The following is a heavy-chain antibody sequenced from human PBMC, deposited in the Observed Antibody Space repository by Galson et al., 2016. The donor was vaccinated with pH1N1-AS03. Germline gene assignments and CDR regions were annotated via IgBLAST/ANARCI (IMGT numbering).Heavy chain of an antibody. J-gene: IGHJ4*02. CDR2: IYPGDSDT. CDR1: GYIFTSYW. Sequence: QSGAEVKKPGESLKISCKTSGYIFTSYWVAWVRHMPGKGLERMGIIYPGDSDTRYSPSFQGQVTISADRSINTAYLQWSSLMASDTAIYYCARQVRDGYNVYFDYWGQGILVTVSS. V-gene: IGHV5-51*01. CDR3: ARQVRDGYNVYFDY. D-gene: IGHD5-24*01.